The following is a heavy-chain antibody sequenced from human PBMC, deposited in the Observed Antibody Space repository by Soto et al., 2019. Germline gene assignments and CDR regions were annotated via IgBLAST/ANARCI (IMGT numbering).Heavy chain of an antibody. J-gene: IGHJ4*02. V-gene: IGHV1-18*01. CDR3: ARDCTGGSCFCTY. CDR1: GYTLTNDA. Sequence: ASVKVSCKASGYTLTNDAISWVRQAPGQGPEWMGWINTYNGNSNYAQKFQGRVTMTTDTSTNTAYMELRSLTSDDTAVYYCARDCTGGSCFCTYWGQGTLVTVCS. CDR2: INTYNGNS. D-gene: IGHD2-15*01.